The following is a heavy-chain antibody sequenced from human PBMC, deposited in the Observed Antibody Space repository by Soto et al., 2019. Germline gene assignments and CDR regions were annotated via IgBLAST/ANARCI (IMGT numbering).Heavy chain of an antibody. CDR2: VNPSGGST. Sequence: ASVKVSCRASGYLFTAYSMHWVRLAPGQGLEWMGVVNPSGGSTKYAQNFQGRVTMTRDTSTTTIYMELSSLRSDDTAIYYCAREENCSLGPCYYECFHLFGQGILVSFSS. J-gene: IGHJ1*01. V-gene: IGHV1-46*01. CDR1: GYLFTAYS. CDR3: AREENCSLGPCYYECFHL. D-gene: IGHD2-15*01.